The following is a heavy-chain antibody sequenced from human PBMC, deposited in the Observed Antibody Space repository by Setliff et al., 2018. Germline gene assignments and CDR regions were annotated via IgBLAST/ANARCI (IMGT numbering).Heavy chain of an antibody. J-gene: IGHJ4*02. D-gene: IGHD3-22*01. Sequence: SETLSLTCSVSGDSINPYYWSWIRQPPWKGLEWIGYIYTSGSTNYNPSLRSRVTISVDMSKNQFSLKLSSVTAADTAVYYCARGSYFDSSGYSPDYFDYWGRGTQVTVSS. CDR2: IYTSGST. CDR3: ARGSYFDSSGYSPDYFDY. CDR1: GDSINPYY. V-gene: IGHV4-4*08.